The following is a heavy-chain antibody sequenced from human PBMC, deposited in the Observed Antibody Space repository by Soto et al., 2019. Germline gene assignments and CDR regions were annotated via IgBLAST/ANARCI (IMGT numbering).Heavy chain of an antibody. CDR3: ARAVLLWFGELEDWFDR. D-gene: IGHD3-10*01. V-gene: IGHV1-2*02. J-gene: IGHJ5*02. Sequence: QVQLVQSGAEVKKPGASVKVSCKASGYTFTGYYMHWVRQAPGQGLEWMGWSNPNSGGTNYAQKFQGRVTMTRDTSISTGYMELSRLRSDQTAVYYCARAVLLWFGELEDWFDRWGQGTLVTVSS. CDR1: GYTFTGYY. CDR2: SNPNSGGT.